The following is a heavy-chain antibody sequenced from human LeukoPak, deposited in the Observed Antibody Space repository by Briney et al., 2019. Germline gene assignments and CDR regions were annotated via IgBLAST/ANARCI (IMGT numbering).Heavy chain of an antibody. CDR2: IKQDGSEK. D-gene: IGHD3-3*01. Sequence: GGSLRLSCAASGFTFSSYWMSWVRQAPGKGLEWVANIKQDGSEKYYVDSVKGRFTISRDNAKNSLYLQMNSLRAEDTAVYYCARAIGYYDFWSGYSYYYYYMDVWGKGTTVTVSS. CDR1: GFTFSSYW. V-gene: IGHV3-7*01. J-gene: IGHJ6*03. CDR3: ARAIGYYDFWSGYSYYYYYMDV.